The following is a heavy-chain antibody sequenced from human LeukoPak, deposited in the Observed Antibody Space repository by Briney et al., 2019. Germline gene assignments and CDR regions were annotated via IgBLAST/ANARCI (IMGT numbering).Heavy chain of an antibody. CDR1: GYSISSGYY. D-gene: IGHD3-10*01. V-gene: IGHV4-4*07. CDR3: ARDQNPPGSITMVRGVIIHYYYMDV. J-gene: IGHJ6*03. CDR2: IYTSGST. Sequence: SETLSLTCTVSGYSISSGYYWGWIRQPAGKGLEWIGRIYTSGSTNYNPSLKSRVTMSVDTSKNQFSLKLSSVTAADTAVYYCARDQNPPGSITMVRGVIIHYYYMDVWGKGTTVTISS.